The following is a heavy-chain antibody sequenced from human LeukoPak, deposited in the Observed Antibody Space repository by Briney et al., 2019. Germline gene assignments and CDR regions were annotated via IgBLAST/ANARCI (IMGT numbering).Heavy chain of an antibody. Sequence: GGSLRLSCAASGFTFRSYAMSWVRQAPGKGLEWVSGIGGSGGSTYYADSAKGRFTISRDTSKNALYLQMNSPRADDTAVYYCASYDSCGYYQYFDVWGQGTMVTVSS. CDR2: IGGSGGST. D-gene: IGHD3-22*01. CDR3: ASYDSCGYYQYFDV. CDR1: GFTFRSYA. V-gene: IGHV3-23*01. J-gene: IGHJ4*02.